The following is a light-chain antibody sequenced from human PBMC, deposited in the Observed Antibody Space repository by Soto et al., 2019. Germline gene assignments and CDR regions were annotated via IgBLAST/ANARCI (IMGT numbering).Light chain of an antibody. CDR3: QQYETYYT. Sequence: DIQMTQSPSTVSASVGDRVTITCRASQSISNWLAWYQQKPGKAPKVLIYKVSNLENGVPSRFSGSGSGTEFTLTISGLQPDDFATDYCQQYETYYTFGQGTKLEVK. V-gene: IGKV1-5*03. J-gene: IGKJ2*01. CDR1: QSISNW. CDR2: KVS.